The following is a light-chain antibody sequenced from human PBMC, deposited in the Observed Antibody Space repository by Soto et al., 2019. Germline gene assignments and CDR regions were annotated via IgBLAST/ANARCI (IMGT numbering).Light chain of an antibody. CDR2: DVT. Sequence: LTQPASGSGAPGQSITIPCTGTSSDVGGYNYVSWYQHHPGKAPKLIIYDVTSRPSGVSIRFSGSKSDNTASLTISGLQPEDEADYHCSSYTTSNTRQIVFGTGTRSPS. V-gene: IGLV2-14*03. J-gene: IGLJ1*01. CDR1: SSDVGGYNY. CDR3: SSYTTSNTRQIV.